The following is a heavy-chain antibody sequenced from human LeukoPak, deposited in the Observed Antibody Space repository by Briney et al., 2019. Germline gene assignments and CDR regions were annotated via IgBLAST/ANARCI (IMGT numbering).Heavy chain of an antibody. CDR2: ISGSGGST. D-gene: IGHD5-18*01. Sequence: GRSLRLSCAASGFTFSSYAMSWVRQAPGKGLEWVSAISGSGGSTYYADSVKGRFTISRDNSKNTLYLQMNSLRAEDTAVYYCANLDTAMVYYYGMDVWGQGTTVTVSS. V-gene: IGHV3-23*01. CDR1: GFTFSSYA. J-gene: IGHJ6*02. CDR3: ANLDTAMVYYYGMDV.